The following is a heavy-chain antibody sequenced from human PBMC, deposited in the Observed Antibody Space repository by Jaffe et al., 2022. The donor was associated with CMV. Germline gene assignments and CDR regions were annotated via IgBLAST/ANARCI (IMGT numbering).Heavy chain of an antibody. D-gene: IGHD2-15*01. V-gene: IGHV4-39*01. CDR1: GGSISSSSYY. J-gene: IGHJ6*03. CDR2: IYYSGST. Sequence: QLQLQESGPGLVKPSETLSLTCTVSGGSISSSSYYWGWIRQPPGKGLEWIGSIYYSGSTYYNPSLKSRVTISVDTSKNQFSLKLSSVTAADTAVYYCARHVPDIVVVVAAYYYYYYMDVWGKGTTVTVSS. CDR3: ARHVPDIVVVVAAYYYYYYMDV.